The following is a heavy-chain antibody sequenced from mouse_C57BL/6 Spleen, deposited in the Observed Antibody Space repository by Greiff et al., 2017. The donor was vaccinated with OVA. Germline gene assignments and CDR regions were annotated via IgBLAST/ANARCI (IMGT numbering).Heavy chain of an antibody. CDR1: GYTFTDYY. D-gene: IGHD1-3*01. V-gene: IGHV1-26*01. Sequence: EVQLQQSGPELVKPGASVKISCKASGYTFTDYYMNWVKQSHGKSLEWIGDINPNNGGTSYNQKFKGKATLTVDKSSSTAYMELRSLTSEDSAVYYCARGHNGDYWGQGTSVTVSS. CDR2: INPNNGGT. J-gene: IGHJ4*01. CDR3: ARGHNGDY.